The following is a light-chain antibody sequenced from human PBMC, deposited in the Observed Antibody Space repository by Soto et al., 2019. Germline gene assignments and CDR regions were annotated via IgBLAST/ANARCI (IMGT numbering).Light chain of an antibody. CDR1: ALPKQY. CDR2: KDS. CDR3: QSADSSGSYEV. V-gene: IGLV3-25*03. Sequence: SYELTQPPSVSVSPGQTARITCSGDALPKQYAYWYQQKPGQAPVMLIYKDSERPSGIPERFSGSSSGTTVTLTISGVQAEDEADYYCQSADSSGSYEVFGGGTKVTVL. J-gene: IGLJ3*02.